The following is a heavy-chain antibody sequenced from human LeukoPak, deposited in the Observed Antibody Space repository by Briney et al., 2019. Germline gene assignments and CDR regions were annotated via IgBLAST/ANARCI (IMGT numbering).Heavy chain of an antibody. J-gene: IGHJ4*02. CDR2: FLHSGST. D-gene: IGHD3-3*01. CDR3: ARTRDFWSAYFDY. V-gene: IGHV4-30-2*01. Sequence: SETLSLTCAVSGVSITSDTYYWSWIRQPPGKGLEWIGYFLHSGSTYQNPSLKSRATISVDTSKTQFSLKLSSVTAADTAVYFCARTRDFWSAYFDYWGQGVLVTVSS. CDR1: GVSITSDTYY.